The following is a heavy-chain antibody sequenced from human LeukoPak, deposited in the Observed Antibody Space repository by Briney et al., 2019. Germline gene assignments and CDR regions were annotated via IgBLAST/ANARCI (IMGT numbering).Heavy chain of an antibody. D-gene: IGHD2-21*02. CDR1: GYSFVLYG. CDR2: IIPIFGTA. V-gene: IGHV1-69*13. CDR3: ASRRTAYCDGDCPEGY. J-gene: IGHJ4*02. Sequence: SVKVSCKASGYSFVLYGISWVRQAPGEGPEWMGGIIPIFGTANYAQKFQGRVTITADESTSTAYMELSSLRSEDTAVYYCASRRTAYCDGDCPEGYWGQGTLVTVSS.